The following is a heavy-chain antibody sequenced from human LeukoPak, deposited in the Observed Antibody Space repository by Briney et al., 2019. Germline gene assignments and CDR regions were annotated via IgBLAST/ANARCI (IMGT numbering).Heavy chain of an antibody. CDR3: ASDLTVPPYNWFDP. V-gene: IGHV4-4*07. CDR2: IYNSGGT. D-gene: IGHD7-27*01. CDR1: GDSIRSSH. Sequence: PSETLSLTCTVSGDSIRSSHWSWIRQPAGKGLEWIAIIYNSGGTNYNPSLKSRVTISRDTSKNQFSLTLTFVTAADTAVYYCASDLTVPPYNWFDPWGQGTLVTVSS. J-gene: IGHJ5*02.